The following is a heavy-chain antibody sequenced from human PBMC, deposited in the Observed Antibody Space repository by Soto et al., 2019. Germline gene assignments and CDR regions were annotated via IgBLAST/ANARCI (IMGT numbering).Heavy chain of an antibody. J-gene: IGHJ3*02. Sequence: SETLSLTCAVYGGSFSGYYWSWIRQPPGKGLEWIGEINHSGSTNYNPSLKSRVTISVDTSKNQFSLKLSSVTAADTAVYYCAGRRGYSGYDFPQYAFDIWGQGTMVTVSS. CDR1: GGSFSGYY. V-gene: IGHV4-34*01. CDR2: INHSGST. D-gene: IGHD5-12*01. CDR3: AGRRGYSGYDFPQYAFDI.